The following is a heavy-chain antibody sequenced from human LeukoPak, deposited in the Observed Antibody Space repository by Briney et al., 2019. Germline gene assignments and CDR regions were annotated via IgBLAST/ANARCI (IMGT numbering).Heavy chain of an antibody. CDR3: AKQGAYTTPDHSDY. Sequence: GGSLRLSCAASGFTFSNYAMSWVRQAPGKGLEWVSTISGTGGNTYYADSVKSRFTISKNISQSTLYLQMNSLRADDTAVYYCAKQGAYTTPDHSDYWGQGTLVTVSS. V-gene: IGHV3-23*01. J-gene: IGHJ4*02. D-gene: IGHD2-2*02. CDR1: GFTFSNYA. CDR2: ISGTGGNT.